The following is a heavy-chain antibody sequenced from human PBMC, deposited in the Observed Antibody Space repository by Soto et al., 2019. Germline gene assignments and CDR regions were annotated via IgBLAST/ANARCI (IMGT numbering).Heavy chain of an antibody. CDR1: GGPFGSDA. V-gene: IGHV1-69*13. CDR2: IIPIFGTA. CDR3: ARSRGYGDFMGY. Sequence: SVKVSCKASGGPFGSDASSWVRQDPRQGLEWMGGIIPIFGTANYAQKFQGRVTITADESTSTAYMELSSLRSEDTAVYYCARSRGYGDFMGYWGKGTRVTVSS. J-gene: IGHJ4*02. D-gene: IGHD4-17*01.